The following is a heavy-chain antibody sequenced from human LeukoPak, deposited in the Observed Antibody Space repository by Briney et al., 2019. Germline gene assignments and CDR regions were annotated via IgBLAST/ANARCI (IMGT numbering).Heavy chain of an antibody. D-gene: IGHD6-19*01. Sequence: PGGSLRLSCAASGFSFNNYAMVWVRQTPGKGLEWVSVISAGNDIVYADSVKGRFTISRDNSKNTLYLQMNSLRAEDTAVYYCARDQGSGCFDYWGQGTLVTVSS. J-gene: IGHJ4*02. CDR1: GFSFNNYA. V-gene: IGHV3-23*01. CDR3: ARDQGSGCFDY. CDR2: ISAGNDI.